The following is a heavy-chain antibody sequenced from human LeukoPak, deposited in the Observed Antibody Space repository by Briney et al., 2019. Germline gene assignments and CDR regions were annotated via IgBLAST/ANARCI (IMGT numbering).Heavy chain of an antibody. D-gene: IGHD3-16*02. V-gene: IGHV1-18*04. CDR1: GYTFTSYG. CDR2: ISAYNGNT. Sequence: GASVKVSCKASGYTFTSYGISWVRQAPGQGLEWMGWISAYNGNTNYARKLQGRVTMTTDTSTSTAYMELRSLRSDDTAVYYCARLRLGELSPTPDYYYYGMDVWGKGTTVTVSS. CDR3: ARLRLGELSPTPDYYYYGMDV. J-gene: IGHJ6*04.